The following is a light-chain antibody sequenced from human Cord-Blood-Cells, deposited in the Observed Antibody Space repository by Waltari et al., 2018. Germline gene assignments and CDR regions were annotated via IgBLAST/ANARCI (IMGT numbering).Light chain of an antibody. CDR2: AAS. CDR3: QQLNSYPVT. V-gene: IGKV1-9*01. Sequence: DIQLTQPPSFLSASVGERVTITCRASQGISSYLAWYQQKPGKAPKLLIYAASTLQSGVPSRLSGSGSGTEFTLTISSLQPEDFATYYCQQLNSYPVTFGQGTKVEIK. J-gene: IGKJ1*01. CDR1: QGISSY.